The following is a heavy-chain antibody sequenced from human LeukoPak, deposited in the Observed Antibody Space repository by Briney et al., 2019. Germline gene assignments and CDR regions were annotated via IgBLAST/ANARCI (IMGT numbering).Heavy chain of an antibody. CDR2: ISDSGGTT. D-gene: IGHD3-10*01. V-gene: IGHV3-23*01. CDR3: SKRVQYGSGSSLFFDY. Sequence: GGSLRLSCTASGVTFSSYAMSWVRQAPGQGLEWIGAISDSGGTTYYAHPVKGRFTISSDDSKNTLYLQMNSLRSEATAVYYLSKRVQYGSGSSLFFDYWSGGSLVTVSS. J-gene: IGHJ4*02. CDR1: GVTFSSYA.